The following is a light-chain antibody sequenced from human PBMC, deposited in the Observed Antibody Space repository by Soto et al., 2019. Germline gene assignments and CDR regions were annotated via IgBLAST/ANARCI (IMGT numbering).Light chain of an antibody. CDR3: QQYNKWPRT. CDR2: GAS. V-gene: IGKV3-15*01. Sequence: TQSPGTLSLSPGERATLFCRASHSISSSYLAWYQQKPGQAPSLLIYGASTRATGIPARFSGSGSGTEFTLTISSLQSEDFAVYYCQQYNKWPRTFGQGTKVEIK. J-gene: IGKJ1*01. CDR1: HSISSSY.